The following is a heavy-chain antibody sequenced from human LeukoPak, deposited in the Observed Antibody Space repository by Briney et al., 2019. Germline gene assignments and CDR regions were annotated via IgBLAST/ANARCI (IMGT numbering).Heavy chain of an antibody. CDR2: INSYSGGT. D-gene: IGHD3-10*01. CDR3: ARAVRSRGPTNFDY. Sequence: DSVKVSCKASGYTFTGYYMHWVRQAPGQGLEWMGWINSYSGGTLYTQKFQGGVSMTRDTSVSTAYMELSRLKSDDTAVYFCARAVRSRGPTNFDYWGQGTLVTVSS. J-gene: IGHJ4*02. V-gene: IGHV1-2*02. CDR1: GYTFTGYY.